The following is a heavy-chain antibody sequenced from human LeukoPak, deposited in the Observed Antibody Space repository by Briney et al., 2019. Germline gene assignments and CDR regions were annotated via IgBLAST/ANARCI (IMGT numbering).Heavy chain of an antibody. D-gene: IGHD3-10*01. CDR3: WFGEPKGYYNYMDV. CDR2: ISYDGSNK. CDR1: GFTFSSYA. Sequence: PGGSLRLSCAASGFTFSSYAMHWVRQAPGKGLEWVAVISYDGSNKYYAGSVKGRFTISRGNAKNSLYLQMNTLRAEDTAVYFVWFGEPKGYYNYMDVWGKGTTVTVSS. J-gene: IGHJ6*03. V-gene: IGHV3-30*04.